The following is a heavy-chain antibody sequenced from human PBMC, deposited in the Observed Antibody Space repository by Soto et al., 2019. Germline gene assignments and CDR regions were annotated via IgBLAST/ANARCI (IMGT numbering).Heavy chain of an antibody. Sequence: GGSLRLSCAASGFTFSSYAMSWVRQAPGKGLEWVSAISGSGGSTYYAASVKGRFTISRDNSKNTLDLQMNSLRAEDTAVYYCAKAFGRAARSGYSSGWTIDYWGQGTLVTVSS. V-gene: IGHV3-23*01. CDR2: ISGSGGST. D-gene: IGHD6-19*01. CDR1: GFTFSSYA. CDR3: AKAFGRAARSGYSSGWTIDY. J-gene: IGHJ4*02.